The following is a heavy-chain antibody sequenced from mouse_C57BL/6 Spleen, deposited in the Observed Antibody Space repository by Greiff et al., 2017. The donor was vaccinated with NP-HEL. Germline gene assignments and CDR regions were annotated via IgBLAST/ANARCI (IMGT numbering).Heavy chain of an antibody. CDR2: IYPRSGNT. D-gene: IGHD3-2*02. V-gene: IGHV1-81*01. CDR3: ARGDSSGYDDY. J-gene: IGHJ2*01. CDR1: GYTFTRYG. Sequence: VQLQESGAELARPGASVKLSCKASGYTFTRYGISWVKQRTGQGLEWIGEIYPRSGNTYYNEKFKGKATLTADKSSSTAYMELRSLTSEDSAVYFCARGDSSGYDDYWGQGTTLTVSS.